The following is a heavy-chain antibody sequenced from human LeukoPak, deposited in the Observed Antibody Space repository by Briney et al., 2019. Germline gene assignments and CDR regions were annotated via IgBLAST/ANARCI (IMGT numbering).Heavy chain of an antibody. Sequence: GGSLRLSCAASGFTIHTYAMSWVRQAPGKGLEWVSLISGSGAGTYYADSVKGRFTISRDNSKNTLYLQMNSLRAEDTAVYYCARDRGAAAGTWDYYYGMDVWGKGTTVTVSS. CDR2: ISGSGAGT. CDR3: ARDRGAAAGTWDYYYGMDV. V-gene: IGHV3-23*01. CDR1: GFTIHTYA. J-gene: IGHJ6*04. D-gene: IGHD6-13*01.